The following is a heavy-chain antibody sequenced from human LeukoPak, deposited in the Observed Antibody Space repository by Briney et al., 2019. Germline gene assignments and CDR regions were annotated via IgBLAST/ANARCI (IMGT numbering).Heavy chain of an antibody. V-gene: IGHV3-30*02. CDR1: GFTFSNYG. D-gene: IGHD3-22*01. J-gene: IGHJ4*02. CDR2: IRYDGTNK. CDR3: SRGAYYFDSSGSFDY. Sequence: GGSLRPSCAASGFTFSNYGMHWVRQAPGKGLEWVAFIRYDGTNKYYADSVKGRFTISRDNSKNTLYLQMNSLRAEDTAVYYCSRGAYYFDSSGSFDYWGQGTLVTVSS.